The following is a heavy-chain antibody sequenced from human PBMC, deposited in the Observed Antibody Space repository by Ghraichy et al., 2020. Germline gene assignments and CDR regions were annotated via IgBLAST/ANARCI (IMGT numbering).Heavy chain of an antibody. CDR1: GYSVSSKSAA. J-gene: IGHJ4*02. CDR2: TYYRSKWYS. D-gene: IGHD6-13*01. Sequence: SQTRSLTCAISGYSVSSKSAAWNWIRQSPSGGLEWPGRTYYRSKWYSDYAVSVRSRITINPDTSQNQYSLQLNSVTPEDTAVYYCARYTSSWFLDNWGQGTLVIVST. CDR3: ARYTSSWFLDN. V-gene: IGHV6-1*01.